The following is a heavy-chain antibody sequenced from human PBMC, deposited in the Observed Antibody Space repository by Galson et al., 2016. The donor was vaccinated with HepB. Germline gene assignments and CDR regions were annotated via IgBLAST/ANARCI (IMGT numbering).Heavy chain of an antibody. CDR1: GYTFTSYY. J-gene: IGHJ6*04. D-gene: IGHD2-2*01. CDR2: ITPRGGTT. V-gene: IGHV1-46*03. CDR3: ARDSLSLDIVVLQRSSYGMDV. Sequence: SVKVSCKASGYTFTSYYIHWVRQAPGQGLEWMGMINPSGGQGLDWVGLITPRGGTTTYAQKFQGRVTMTTDTSTTTVYLALSSLGSEDTAVYYCARDSLSLDIVVLQRSSYGMDVWGKGTTVTVSS.